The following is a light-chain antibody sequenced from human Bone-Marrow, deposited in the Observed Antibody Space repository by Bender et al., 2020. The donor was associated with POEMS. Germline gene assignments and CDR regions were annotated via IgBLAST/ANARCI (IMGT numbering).Light chain of an antibody. V-gene: IGLV3-21*01. CDR3: QSADTRGAWV. Sequence: SYVLTQPPSVSVAPGKTARITCGGNNIGSKSVHWYQQKPGQAPVLVMYYDSDRPSGIPERFSGSNSGNTATLTISRVEAGDEADYYCQSADTRGAWVFGGGTKLTVL. CDR2: YDS. J-gene: IGLJ3*02. CDR1: NIGSKS.